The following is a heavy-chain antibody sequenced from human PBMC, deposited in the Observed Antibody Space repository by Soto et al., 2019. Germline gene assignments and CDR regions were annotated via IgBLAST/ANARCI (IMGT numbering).Heavy chain of an antibody. CDR2: ISYDGSNK. V-gene: IGHV3-30*18. CDR1: GFTFSSYG. CDR3: AKEGFDYGDYEPGYFDY. J-gene: IGHJ4*02. D-gene: IGHD4-17*01. Sequence: GGSLRLSCAASGFTFSSYGMHWVRQAPGKGLEWVAVISYDGSNKYYADSVKGRFTISRDNSKNTLYLQMNSLRAEDTAVYYCAKEGFDYGDYEPGYFDYWGQGTLVTVSS.